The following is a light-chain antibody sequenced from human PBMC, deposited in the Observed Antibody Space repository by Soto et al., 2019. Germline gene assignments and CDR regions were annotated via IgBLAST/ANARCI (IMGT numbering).Light chain of an antibody. CDR2: GAS. V-gene: IGKV3-20*01. CDR1: QSIINSY. CDR3: QQYGGSPIT. Sequence: EVVLTQSPGTLSLSPGERATLSCRASQSIINSYLAWYQQKPGQAPRLLIYGASSRASGVPVRFSGSGSGTDFTLTITRLEPEDFALYYCQQYGGSPITFGLGTRLEIK. J-gene: IGKJ5*01.